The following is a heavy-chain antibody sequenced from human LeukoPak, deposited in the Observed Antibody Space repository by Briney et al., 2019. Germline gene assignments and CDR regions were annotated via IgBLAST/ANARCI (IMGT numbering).Heavy chain of an antibody. CDR2: IIGSGGYT. CDR1: GFTFSSYA. V-gene: IGHV3-23*01. Sequence: GGSLRLSCAASGFTFSSYAMSWVRQAPGKGLEWVSAIIGSGGYTYYADSVKGRFTISRDNSKNALSLQMDSLRAEDTAVYYCATERSGRGSLFYYGSGSFYGFAYWGQGTLVTVSS. D-gene: IGHD3-10*01. J-gene: IGHJ4*02. CDR3: ATERSGRGSLFYYGSGSFYGFAY.